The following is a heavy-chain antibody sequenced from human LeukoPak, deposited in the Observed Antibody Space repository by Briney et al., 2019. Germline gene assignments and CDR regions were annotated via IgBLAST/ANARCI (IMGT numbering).Heavy chain of an antibody. D-gene: IGHD3-3*01. CDR2: ISGSSSYI. J-gene: IGHJ4*02. Sequence: GRSLRLSCAASGFTFSSYSMNWVRQAPGKGLEWVSSISGSSSYIYYADSVKGRFTISRDNAKNSLYLQMNSLRAEDTAVYYCASYYDFWSGYYTYYFDYWGQGTLVTVSS. V-gene: IGHV3-21*01. CDR1: GFTFSSYS. CDR3: ASYYDFWSGYYTYYFDY.